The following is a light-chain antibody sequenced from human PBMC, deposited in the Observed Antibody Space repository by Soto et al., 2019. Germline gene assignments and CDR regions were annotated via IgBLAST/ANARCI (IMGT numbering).Light chain of an antibody. CDR1: QGISSY. CDR3: QQYYSYGGT. Sequence: AIRMTQSPSSFSASTGDRVTITCRASQGISSYLAGYQQKPGKAPKLLIYAASTLQSGVPSRFSGSGSGTDFTLTISCLQSEDFATYYCQQYYSYGGTFGQGTKVEIK. CDR2: AAS. J-gene: IGKJ1*01. V-gene: IGKV1-8*01.